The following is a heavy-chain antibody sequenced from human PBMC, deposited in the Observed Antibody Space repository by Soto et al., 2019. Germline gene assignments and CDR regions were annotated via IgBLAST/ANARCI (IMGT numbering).Heavy chain of an antibody. D-gene: IGHD2-21*01. CDR3: ARARIALPYASDV. J-gene: IGHJ6*02. CDR2: ISSSSGNI. Sequence: VPLVESGGGLVQPGGSLRLSCATSGFTFNSYTMNWVRQAPGKGLEWVSYISSSSGNIYYADSVKGRVTISRDNDKNSLYMQMSSLRAEDTAVYYWARARIALPYASDVWGQGTTVTVSS. CDR1: GFTFNSYT. V-gene: IGHV3-48*01.